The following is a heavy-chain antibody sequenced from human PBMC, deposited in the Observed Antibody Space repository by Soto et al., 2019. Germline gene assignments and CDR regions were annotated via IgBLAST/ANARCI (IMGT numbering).Heavy chain of an antibody. CDR2: INSSSSYI. Sequence: EVQLVESGGGLVKPGGSLRLSCAASGFTFSSYSMTWVRQAPGKGLEWVSSINSSSSYIYYADSVKGRITISRDNAKKELNLQMSSLRAVVSVVYYCAIGYCSGGRCHGDSWGQGTLVTVSS. CDR3: AIGYCSGGRCHGDS. J-gene: IGHJ4*02. D-gene: IGHD2-15*01. CDR1: GFTFSSYS. V-gene: IGHV3-21*01.